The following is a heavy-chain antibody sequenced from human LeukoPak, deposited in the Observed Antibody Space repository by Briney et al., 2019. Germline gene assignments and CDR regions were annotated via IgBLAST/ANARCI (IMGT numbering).Heavy chain of an antibody. CDR3: AKDLGAHSGSYPNWLDP. CDR1: GFTFNNYA. V-gene: IGHV3-30-3*01. D-gene: IGHD1-26*01. J-gene: IGHJ5*02. Sequence: PGGSLRLSCAASGFTFNNYAMHWVRQAPGKGLEWVAVISYDGSNKYYGDSVKGRFTISRDISKNTLYLQMNSLRAEDTAVYYCAKDLGAHSGSYPNWLDPWGQGTLVTVSS. CDR2: ISYDGSNK.